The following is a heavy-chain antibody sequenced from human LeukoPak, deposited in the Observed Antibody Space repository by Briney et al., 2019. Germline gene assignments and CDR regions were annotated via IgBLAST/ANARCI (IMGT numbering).Heavy chain of an antibody. V-gene: IGHV3-9*01. D-gene: IGHD6-19*01. CDR2: ISWNSGSI. J-gene: IGHJ4*02. CDR3: AKDTGSGWYTPPYYFDY. Sequence: GGSLRLSCAASGFTFDDYAMHWVRQAPGKGLEWVSGISWNSGSIGYADSVKGRFTISRDNAKNSLYLQMNSLRAEDTALYYCAKDTGSGWYTPPYYFDYWGQGTLVTVSS. CDR1: GFTFDDYA.